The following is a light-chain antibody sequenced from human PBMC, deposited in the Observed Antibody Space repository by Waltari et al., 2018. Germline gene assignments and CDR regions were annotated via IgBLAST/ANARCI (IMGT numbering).Light chain of an antibody. CDR2: VNSDGSH. CDR3: QTGGHGTWV. CDR1: SGHSSNV. V-gene: IGLV4-69*01. J-gene: IGLJ3*02. Sequence: QLVVTQSPSASASLGASVKLTCTLSSGHSSNVIPWPPQQPEKGPRYLMKVNSDGSHNRGDEIPDRFSGSSSGAERYLTISSLQAEDEADYYCQTGGHGTWVFGGGTKLTVL.